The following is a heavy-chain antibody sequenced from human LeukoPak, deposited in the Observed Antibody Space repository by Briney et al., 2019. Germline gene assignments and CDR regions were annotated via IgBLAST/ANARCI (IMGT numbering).Heavy chain of an antibody. J-gene: IGHJ4*02. V-gene: IGHV1-46*01. CDR3: ARARGYGHLEN. CDR1: GYTFTSYG. CDR2: INPSGAST. D-gene: IGHD2-15*01. Sequence: GASVKVSCKASGYTFTSYGISWVRQAPGQGLEWMGIINPSGASTRYAQKFQGRVTMTRDTSTSTVYMEVSSLRSEDTAVYYCARARGYGHLENWGQGTLVTVSS.